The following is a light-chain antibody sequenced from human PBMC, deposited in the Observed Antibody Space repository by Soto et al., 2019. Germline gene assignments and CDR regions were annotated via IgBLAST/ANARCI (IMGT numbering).Light chain of an antibody. CDR3: CSFTNSYTWV. CDR2: EVS. J-gene: IGLJ3*02. Sequence: QSALTQPASVSGSPGQSITISCTGTSSDVGGYNYVSWFQHHPGKVPKLMIYEVSHRPSGVSDRFSGSKSGTTASLTISVLQAEDEADYYCCSFTNSYTWVFGGGTQLTVL. CDR1: SSDVGGYNY. V-gene: IGLV2-14*01.